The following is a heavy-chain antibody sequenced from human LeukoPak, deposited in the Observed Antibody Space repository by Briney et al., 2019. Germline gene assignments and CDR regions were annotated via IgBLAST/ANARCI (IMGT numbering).Heavy chain of an antibody. V-gene: IGHV1-18*01. CDR3: ARATVVTPDY. D-gene: IGHD4-23*01. J-gene: IGHJ4*02. Sequence: ASVKVSCKASGYTFTSYGISWVRQAPGQGLEWMGWISAYNGNTNYAQKFQGRVTMTRDTSISTAYMELSRLRSDDTAVYYCARATVVTPDYWGQGTLVTVSS. CDR2: ISAYNGNT. CDR1: GYTFTSYG.